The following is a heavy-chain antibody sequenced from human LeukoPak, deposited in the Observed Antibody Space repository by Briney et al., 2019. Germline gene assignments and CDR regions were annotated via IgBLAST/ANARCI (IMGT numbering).Heavy chain of an antibody. Sequence: PSETLSLTCTVSGVSISIYYWSWIRQPPGKGLEWIGYIYYSGSTNYNPSLKSRVTISVDTSKNQFSLKLSSVTAADTALYYCARGSGLLPDWGQGTLVTVSS. D-gene: IGHD3-10*01. CDR1: GVSISIYY. V-gene: IGHV4-59*01. J-gene: IGHJ1*01. CDR3: ARGSGLLPD. CDR2: IYYSGST.